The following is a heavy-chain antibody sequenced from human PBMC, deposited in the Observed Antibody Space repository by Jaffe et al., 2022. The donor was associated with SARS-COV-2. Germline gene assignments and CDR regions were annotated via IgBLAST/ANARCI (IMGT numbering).Heavy chain of an antibody. J-gene: IGHJ5*02. D-gene: IGHD6-13*01. CDR3: ARGDLIAAAGIVFGFDP. CDR2: IYTSGST. CDR1: GGSISSGSYY. Sequence: QVQLQESGPGLVKPSQTLSLTCTVSGGSISSGSYYWSWIRQPAGKGLEWIGRIYTSGSTNYNPSLKSRVTISVDTSKNQFSLKLSSVTAADTAVYYCARGDLIAAAGIVFGFDPWGQGTLVTVSS. V-gene: IGHV4-61*02.